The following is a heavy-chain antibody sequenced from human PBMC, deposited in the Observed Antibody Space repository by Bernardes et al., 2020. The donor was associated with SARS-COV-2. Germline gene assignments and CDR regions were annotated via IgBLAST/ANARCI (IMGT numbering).Heavy chain of an antibody. J-gene: IGHJ2*01. CDR3: ARLLDYDPPEGYFDL. D-gene: IGHD3-22*01. Sequence: GASLKISGQGSGYRFTRYWIGWVGPIPGKGLEWMGIIYPGDSDTRYSPSFQGQVTISADKSISTAYLQWSSLKASDTAMYYCARLLDYDPPEGYFDLWGRGTLVTVSS. V-gene: IGHV5-51*01. CDR1: GYRFTRYW. CDR2: IYPGDSDT.